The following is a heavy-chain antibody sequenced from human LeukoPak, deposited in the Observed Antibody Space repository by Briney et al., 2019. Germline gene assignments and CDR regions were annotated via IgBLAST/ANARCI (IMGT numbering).Heavy chain of an antibody. J-gene: IGHJ4*02. CDR3: ARGPLGVATITSYYFDY. D-gene: IGHD5-12*01. V-gene: IGHV1-69*04. CDR1: GGTFSSYA. Sequence: ASVKVSCKASGGTFSSYAISWVRQAPGQGLEWMGGIIPILGIANYAQKFQGRVTITADKSTSTAYMELSSLRSEDTAVYYCARGPLGVATITSYYFDYWGQGTLVTVSS. CDR2: IIPILGIA.